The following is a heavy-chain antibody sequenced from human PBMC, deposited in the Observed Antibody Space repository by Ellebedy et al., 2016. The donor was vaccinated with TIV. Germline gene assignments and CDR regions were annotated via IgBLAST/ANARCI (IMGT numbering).Heavy chain of an antibody. Sequence: GESLKISXAASGFTFTNHWMTWVRQAPGKGLEWVANIKEDGSDKYYVDSVKGRFTISRDNAKKSLYLQLNSLRAEDTAVYYCARDQNDYGYDPCDIWGQGTLVTVSS. V-gene: IGHV3-7*03. CDR1: GFTFTNHW. J-gene: IGHJ3*02. D-gene: IGHD4-17*01. CDR3: ARDQNDYGYDPCDI. CDR2: IKEDGSDK.